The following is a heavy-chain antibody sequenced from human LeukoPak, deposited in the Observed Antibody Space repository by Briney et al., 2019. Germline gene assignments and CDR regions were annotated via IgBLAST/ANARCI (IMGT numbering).Heavy chain of an antibody. Sequence: GGSLRLSCAASGFTFSSYSMNWVRQAPGKGLEWVSYISSSSSTIYYADSVKGRFTISRDSSKNTLFLQMNSLRAEDTAVYYCAKGRYYNILTGYYVRRGLDYWGRGTLVTVSS. D-gene: IGHD3-9*01. CDR2: ISSSSSTI. CDR3: AKGRYYNILTGYYVRRGLDY. V-gene: IGHV3-48*01. J-gene: IGHJ4*02. CDR1: GFTFSSYS.